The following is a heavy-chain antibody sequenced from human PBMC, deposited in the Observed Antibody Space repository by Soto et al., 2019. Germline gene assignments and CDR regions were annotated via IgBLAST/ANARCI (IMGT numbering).Heavy chain of an antibody. J-gene: IGHJ4*02. CDR3: AKGGSSDYSPLDF. Sequence: PGGSLRLSCAASGFTFSSYGMHWVRQAPGKGLEWVAVISYDENNKHYPDSVKGRFTISRDNSNNTLWLQMDRLRAEDTAIYYCAKGGSSDYSPLDFCGQGTPVTVSS. D-gene: IGHD3-22*01. CDR2: ISYDENNK. CDR1: GFTFSSYG. V-gene: IGHV3-30*18.